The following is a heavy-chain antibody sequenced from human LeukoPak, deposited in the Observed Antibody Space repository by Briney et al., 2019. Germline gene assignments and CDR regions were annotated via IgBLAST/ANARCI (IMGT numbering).Heavy chain of an antibody. CDR3: ARTSGSYSGFDY. J-gene: IGHJ4*02. CDR2: ISSSSTI. V-gene: IGHV3-48*01. CDR1: GFTFSSYS. D-gene: IGHD1-26*01. Sequence: QPGGSLRLSCAASGFTFSSYSMNWVRQAPGKGLEWVSYISSSSTIYYADSVKGRFTISRDNSKNTLYLQMNSLRAEDTAVYYCARTSGSYSGFDYWGQGTLVTVSS.